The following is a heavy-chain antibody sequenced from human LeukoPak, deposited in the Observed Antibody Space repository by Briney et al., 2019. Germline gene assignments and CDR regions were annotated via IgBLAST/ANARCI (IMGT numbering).Heavy chain of an antibody. Sequence: SETLSLTCTVSGGSISSSSYSWGWIRQPPGKGLEWIGSIHYSGSTYYNPSLQSRVTISIDTSKNQFSLKLRFVTAADTAVYYCARVRCSGGSCPYYYYYYYMDVWGKGTTVTVSS. CDR1: GGSISSSSYS. CDR2: IHYSGST. D-gene: IGHD2-15*01. J-gene: IGHJ6*03. V-gene: IGHV4-39*07. CDR3: ARVRCSGGSCPYYYYYYYMDV.